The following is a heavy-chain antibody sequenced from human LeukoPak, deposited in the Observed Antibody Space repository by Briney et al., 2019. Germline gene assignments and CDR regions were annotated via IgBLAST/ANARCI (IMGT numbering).Heavy chain of an antibody. J-gene: IGHJ6*02. CDR1: GFTFSSYA. D-gene: IGHD2-2*01. V-gene: IGHV3-30-3*01. CDR3: ARALVVPADPYYYYGMDV. CDR2: ISYDGSNK. Sequence: HPGRSLRLSCAASGFTFSSYAMHWVRQAPGKGLEWVAVISYDGSNKYYADSVKGRFTISRDNSKNTLYLQMNSLRAEDTAVYYCARALVVPADPYYYYGMDVWGQGTTVTVSS.